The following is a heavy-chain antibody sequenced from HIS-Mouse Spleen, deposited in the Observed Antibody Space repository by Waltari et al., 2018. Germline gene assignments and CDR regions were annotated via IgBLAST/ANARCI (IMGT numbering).Heavy chain of an antibody. D-gene: IGHD3-3*01. CDR3: ARVEGFWSGYGPFDY. J-gene: IGHJ4*02. V-gene: IGHV1-2*02. Sequence: QVQLVQSGAEVKKPGASVKVSCKASGYTFTGYYMHWVRPAPGQGLEWMGWINPNSGGTNYAQKFQGRVTMTRDTSISTAYMELSRLRSDDTAVYYCARVEGFWSGYGPFDYWGQGTLVTVSS. CDR1: GYTFTGYY. CDR2: INPNSGGT.